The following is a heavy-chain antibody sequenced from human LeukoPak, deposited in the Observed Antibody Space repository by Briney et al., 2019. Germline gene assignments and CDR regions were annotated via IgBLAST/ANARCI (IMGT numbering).Heavy chain of an antibody. CDR3: VKADSGYYR. J-gene: IGHJ5*02. CDR1: GFIFNNYD. Sequence: GRSLRLSCATSGFIFNNYDPHWVRQAPGKGLEWLATISRDGKRQFYTDSVKGRFTISRDDSRNTLYLQMNSLRPEDTAVYYCVKADSGYYRWGQGTLVTVSS. CDR2: ISRDGKRQ. V-gene: IGHV3-30*18. D-gene: IGHD3-22*01.